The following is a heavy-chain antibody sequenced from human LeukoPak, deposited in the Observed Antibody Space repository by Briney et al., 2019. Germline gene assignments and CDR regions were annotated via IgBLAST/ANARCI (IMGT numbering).Heavy chain of an antibody. CDR2: INPKSGDT. D-gene: IGHD6-19*01. Sequence: ASVKVSCKASGYTFTEYYIHWVRQAPGQGLEWMGWINPKSGDTSIAQMFQGRVAMTTDTSSSTIYMDLHSLRSDDTAVYYCARVDVHYMAVDGGPLDPWGQGTLVTVSS. V-gene: IGHV1-2*02. J-gene: IGHJ5*02. CDR1: GYTFTEYY. CDR3: ARVDVHYMAVDGGPLDP.